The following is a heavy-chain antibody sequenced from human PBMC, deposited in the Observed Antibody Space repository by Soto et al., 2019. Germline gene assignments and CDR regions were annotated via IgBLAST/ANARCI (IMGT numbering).Heavy chain of an antibody. V-gene: IGHV3-23*01. CDR3: ARGLQLWLPFDY. CDR2: ITGSGSDT. Sequence: GGSLRLSCAASGFTFNNYAMGWVRQAPGKGLEWVSAITGSGSDTYYLDSVKGRFTISRDNSKNTLFLQVNSLRAEDTAVYYCARGLQLWLPFDYWGQGTLVTVSS. D-gene: IGHD5-18*01. J-gene: IGHJ4*02. CDR1: GFTFNNYA.